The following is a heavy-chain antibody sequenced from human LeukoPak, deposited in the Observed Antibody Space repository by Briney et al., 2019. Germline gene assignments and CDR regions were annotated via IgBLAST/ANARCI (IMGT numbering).Heavy chain of an antibody. Sequence: SETLSLTCTVSGGSVSSSSYYWGWIRQPPGKGLEWIGEINHSGSTNYNPSLKSRVTISVDTSKNQFSLKLSSVTAADTAVYYCARGFRGPNFDYWGQGTLVTVSS. CDR3: ARGFRGPNFDY. J-gene: IGHJ4*02. D-gene: IGHD3-10*01. CDR1: GGSVSSSSYY. V-gene: IGHV4-39*07. CDR2: INHSGST.